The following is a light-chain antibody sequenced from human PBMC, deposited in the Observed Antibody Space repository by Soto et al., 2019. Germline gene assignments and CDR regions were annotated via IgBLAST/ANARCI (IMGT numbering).Light chain of an antibody. Sequence: QSVLTQPPSASGSPGQSVTISCTGTSSDVGGYNYVSWYQQHPGKAPKLMIYEVSQRPSGVPDRFSGSKSGNTASLTISGLQAEDEGDYYCSSFAGINNLLFGGGTQLTVL. CDR1: SSDVGGYNY. J-gene: IGLJ2*01. CDR2: EVS. V-gene: IGLV2-8*01. CDR3: SSFAGINNLL.